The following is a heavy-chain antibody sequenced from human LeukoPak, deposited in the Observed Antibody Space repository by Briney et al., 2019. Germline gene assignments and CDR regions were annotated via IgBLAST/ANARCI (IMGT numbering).Heavy chain of an antibody. CDR2: IIPIFGTA. V-gene: IGHV1-69*06. D-gene: IGHD5-12*01. CDR3: VRESHGYSGYDARYYFDY. Sequence: ASVKVSCKASGGTFSSYAISWVRQAPGQGLEWMGGIIPIFGTANYAQKFQGRVTITADKSTSTAYMELSSLRSEDTAVYYCVRESHGYSGYDARYYFDYWGQGTLVTVSS. J-gene: IGHJ4*02. CDR1: GGTFSSYA.